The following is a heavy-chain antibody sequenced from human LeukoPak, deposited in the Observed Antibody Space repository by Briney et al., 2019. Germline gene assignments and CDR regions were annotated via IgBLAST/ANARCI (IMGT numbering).Heavy chain of an antibody. CDR2: FNPNNGGT. CDR1: GYTFSDYY. J-gene: IGHJ5*02. D-gene: IGHD3-10*01. CDR3: AREMGSWFGELFNNWFDP. V-gene: IGHV1-2*02. Sequence: ASVKVSCQPTGYTFSDYYVHWVRQAPGQGLKWGGWFNPNNGGTNVAERFQERVTMTSDTSITSAYMELSRLTSDGTAVYYCAREMGSWFGELFNNWFDPWGQGTLVTVSS.